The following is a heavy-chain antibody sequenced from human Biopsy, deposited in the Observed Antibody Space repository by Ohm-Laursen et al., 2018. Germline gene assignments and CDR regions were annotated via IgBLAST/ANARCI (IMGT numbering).Heavy chain of an antibody. D-gene: IGHD6-19*01. CDR3: GRVWLWRGYGMDV. V-gene: IGHV4-59*11. CDR1: GGSMSDHY. Sequence: SETLSLTCSVSGGSMSDHYWSWLRQTPGKGLEWLGYIYYTGKTTYNHSLESRITISVDTSKNKFSLQLDSMTAADTAVYYCGRVWLWRGYGMDVWAKGPRSPSP. J-gene: IGHJ6*02. CDR2: IYYTGKT.